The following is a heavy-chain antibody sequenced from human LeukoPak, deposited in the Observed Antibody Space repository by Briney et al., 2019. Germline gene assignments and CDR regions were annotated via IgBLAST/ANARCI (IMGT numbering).Heavy chain of an antibody. Sequence: ASVKVSCKASRYTFTGYYMHWVRQAPGQGLEWMGWINPNSGGTNYAQKFQGRVTMTRDTSISTAYMELSRLRSDDTAVYYCAREEERYYDSSGYYRNAFDIWGQGTMVTVSS. J-gene: IGHJ3*02. D-gene: IGHD3-22*01. V-gene: IGHV1-2*02. CDR3: AREEERYYDSSGYYRNAFDI. CDR1: RYTFTGYY. CDR2: INPNSGGT.